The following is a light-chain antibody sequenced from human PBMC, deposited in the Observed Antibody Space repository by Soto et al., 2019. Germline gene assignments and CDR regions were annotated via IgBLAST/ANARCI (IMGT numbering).Light chain of an antibody. CDR3: QQCNSWPQWT. CDR1: QSVGTF. Sequence: EIVLTQSPGTLSLSPGERATLSCRASQSVGTFFAWYQQKPGXSPRLLIYDASNRATGIPARFSGSXXGTDFTLTISSFEPEDFAVYYCQQCNSWPQWTFAQGNKVDI. J-gene: IGKJ1*01. V-gene: IGKV3-11*01. CDR2: DAS.